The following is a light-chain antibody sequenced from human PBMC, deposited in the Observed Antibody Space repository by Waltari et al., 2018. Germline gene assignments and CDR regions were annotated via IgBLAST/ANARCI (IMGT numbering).Light chain of an antibody. CDR2: RNT. V-gene: IGLV1-47*01. Sequence: QSVLTQPPSASGTPGQRVTISCSGSRSNIGNNYVYWYQQRPGTAPKLLIYRNTQRPSGVPDRFSGSKSGTSASLAISGLRSEDEADYYCAAWDDSLSGRVFGGGTKVTVL. CDR1: RSNIGNNY. CDR3: AAWDDSLSGRV. J-gene: IGLJ3*02.